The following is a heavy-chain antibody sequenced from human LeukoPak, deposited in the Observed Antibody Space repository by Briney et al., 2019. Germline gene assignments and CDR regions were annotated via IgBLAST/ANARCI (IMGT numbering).Heavy chain of an antibody. J-gene: IGHJ3*02. CDR1: GFTFSSYA. CDR2: ISGSGGST. V-gene: IGHV3-23*01. CDR3: ARWRLRYFSLLSPRVFDI. D-gene: IGHD3-9*01. Sequence: GGSLRLSCAASGFTFSSYAMSWVRQAPGKGLEWVSAISGSGGSTYYADSVKGRFTISRDNSKNTLYLQMNSLRAEDTAVYYCARWRLRYFSLLSPRVFDIWGQGTMVTVSS.